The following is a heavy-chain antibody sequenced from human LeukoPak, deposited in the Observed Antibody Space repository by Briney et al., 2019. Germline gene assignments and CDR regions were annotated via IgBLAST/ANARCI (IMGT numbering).Heavy chain of an antibody. Sequence: TSETLSLTCSVSSASISSYSWSWLRQPPGKGLEGLGYIYYSGNTNYDPSLKSRVTISVDTSNNEDSLSLNSVTAADTAVYYCARFVGSGLDYWGQGTLLTVSS. D-gene: IGHD2-15*01. CDR2: IYYSGNT. CDR1: SASISSYS. J-gene: IGHJ4*02. V-gene: IGHV4-59*01. CDR3: ARFVGSGLDY.